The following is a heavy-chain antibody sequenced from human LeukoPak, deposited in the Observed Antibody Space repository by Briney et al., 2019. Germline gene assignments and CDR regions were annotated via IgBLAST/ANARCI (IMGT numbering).Heavy chain of an antibody. D-gene: IGHD5-18*01. V-gene: IGHV4-61*01. CDR2: IYYSGST. J-gene: IGHJ5*02. CDR3: ARTYGYGLDP. Sequence: SETLSLTCTVSGGSISSTTYCWSWIRQPPGKGLEWIGYIYYSGSTNYNPSLKSRVTISVDTSKNQFSLKLSSVTAADTAVYYCARTYGYGLDPWGQGTLVTVSS. CDR1: GGSISSTTYC.